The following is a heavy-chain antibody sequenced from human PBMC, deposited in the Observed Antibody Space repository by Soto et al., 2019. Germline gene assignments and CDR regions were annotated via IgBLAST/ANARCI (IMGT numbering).Heavy chain of an antibody. V-gene: IGHV1-69*01. Sequence: QVQLVQSGAEVTKPGSSVKVSCKASGDTDTNYVISWVRQAPGQGLEWMGGIFPKFGTTYSAQKLQDRLTITADESTSTVYMQLSSLRLDDTAVYYWEAEMTFVKLSVVWGQGTTVTVSS. CDR1: GDTDTNYV. D-gene: IGHD3-16*02. CDR3: EAEMTFVKLSVV. CDR2: IFPKFGTT. J-gene: IGHJ6*02.